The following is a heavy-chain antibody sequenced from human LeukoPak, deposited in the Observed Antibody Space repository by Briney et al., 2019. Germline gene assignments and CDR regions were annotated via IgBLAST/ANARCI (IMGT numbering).Heavy chain of an antibody. CDR1: GYTFTGYY. V-gene: IGHV1-2*02. Sequence: ASMKVSCKASGYTFTGYYIHWVRQAPGQGLEWMGWINPNSGGTNYAQKFQGRVTMTRDTSISTAYMELSRLRSDDTAVYYCARSGQLRLEENWFDPWGQGTLVTVSS. D-gene: IGHD5-18*01. CDR2: INPNSGGT. CDR3: ARSGQLRLEENWFDP. J-gene: IGHJ5*02.